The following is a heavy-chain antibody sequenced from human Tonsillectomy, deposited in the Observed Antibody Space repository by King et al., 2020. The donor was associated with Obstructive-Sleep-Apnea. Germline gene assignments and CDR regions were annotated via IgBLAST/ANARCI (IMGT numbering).Heavy chain of an antibody. CDR1: GFIFTKAW. Sequence: VQLVESGGGFIKSGGSLSLSCAASGFIFTKAWMSWVRQAPGKGLEWVGRVKSKIDGGTTDYAAPVKGRFSISRDDSKKTLYLEMNSLKTEDTAVYYCTTAYSAGWCFDYWGQGALVTVSS. J-gene: IGHJ4*02. V-gene: IGHV3-15*01. CDR2: VKSKIDGGTT. CDR3: TTAYSAGWCFDY. D-gene: IGHD6-19*01.